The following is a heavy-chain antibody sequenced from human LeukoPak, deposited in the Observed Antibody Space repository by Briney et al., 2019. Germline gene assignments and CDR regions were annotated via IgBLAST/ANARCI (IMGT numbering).Heavy chain of an antibody. J-gene: IGHJ4*02. CDR3: ARDGQTGGWYRAFDC. D-gene: IGHD6-19*01. V-gene: IGHV3-53*01. CDR1: GFTVSSNY. Sequence: GSLRLSCAASGFTVSSNYMSWVRQAPGKGLEWVSVIYSGGYTYYADSVKGRFTISRDNSKNTLYLQMNSLRAEDTAVYYCARDGQTGGWYRAFDCWGQGTLVTVSS. CDR2: IYSGGYT.